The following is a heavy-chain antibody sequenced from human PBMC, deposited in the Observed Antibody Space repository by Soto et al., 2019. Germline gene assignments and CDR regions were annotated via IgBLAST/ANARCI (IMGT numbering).Heavy chain of an antibody. V-gene: IGHV1-3*01. D-gene: IGHD6-13*01. CDR2: INAGNGNT. Sequence: ASVKVSCKASGYTFTSYAMHWVRQAPGQRLEWMGWINAGNGNTKYSQKFQGRVTITRDTSASTAYMELSSLRSEDTAVYYCARAPCISSCPDYWGKGTLVTVSS. CDR3: ARAPCISSCPDY. J-gene: IGHJ4*02. CDR1: GYTFTSYA.